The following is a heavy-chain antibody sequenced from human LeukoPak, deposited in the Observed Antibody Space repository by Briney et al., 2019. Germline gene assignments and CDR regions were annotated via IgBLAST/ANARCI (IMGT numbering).Heavy chain of an antibody. CDR2: ISAYNGNT. J-gene: IGHJ4*02. D-gene: IGHD2-21*02. Sequence: VASVKVSCKASGYTFTSYGISWVRQAPGQGLEWMGWISAYNGNTNYAQKLQGRVTMTTDTSTSTAYMELRSLRSDDTAVYYCAKDRLLNCRGDCYIFDYWGQGTVVTVSS. CDR1: GYTFTSYG. V-gene: IGHV1-18*01. CDR3: AKDRLLNCRGDCYIFDY.